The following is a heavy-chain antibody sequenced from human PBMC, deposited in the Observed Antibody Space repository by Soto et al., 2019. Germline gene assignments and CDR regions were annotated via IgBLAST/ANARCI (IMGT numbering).Heavy chain of an antibody. CDR1: GFTFDDYA. V-gene: IGHV3-9*01. J-gene: IGHJ4*02. D-gene: IGHD3-16*02. CDR3: AKGGSNQFDY. CDR2: ISWNSGSI. Sequence: GGSLRLSCAASGFTFDDYAVHWVRQAPGKGLEWVSGISWNSGSIGYADSVKGRFTISRDNAKNSLYLQMNSLRAEDTALYYCAKGGSNQFDYWGQGTLVTVS.